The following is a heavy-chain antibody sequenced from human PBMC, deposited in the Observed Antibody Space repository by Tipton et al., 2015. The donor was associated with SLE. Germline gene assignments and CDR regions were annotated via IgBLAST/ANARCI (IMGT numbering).Heavy chain of an antibody. V-gene: IGHV3-13*01. D-gene: IGHD7-27*01. J-gene: IGHJ4*02. CDR3: AKSQGHPDETGPDS. CDR2: IDIAGDT. Sequence: SLRLSCAASGFTFSNYDMHWVRQVTGKGLEWVSGIDIAGDTHYPGAVKGQFTISRENAKNSLYLQMNSLRAGDTAVYYCAKSQGHPDETGPDSWGQGTLVTVSS. CDR1: GFTFSNYD.